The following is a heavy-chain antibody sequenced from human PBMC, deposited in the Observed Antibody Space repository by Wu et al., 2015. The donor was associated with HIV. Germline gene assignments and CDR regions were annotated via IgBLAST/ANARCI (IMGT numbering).Heavy chain of an antibody. CDR2: ISARNGYT. CDR1: DYTFTTYS. Sequence: QVQLVQSGGEVKKPGASVKVSCKASDYTFTTYSISWVRQAPGQGLEWMGWISARNGYTNYAQKLQGRVTMTTDSSTSTAYMELRSLRSDDTAVYYXARAAYSSGWSFDYWGQGTLVTVSS. J-gene: IGHJ4*02. D-gene: IGHD6-19*01. CDR3: ARAAYSSGWSFDY. V-gene: IGHV1-18*01.